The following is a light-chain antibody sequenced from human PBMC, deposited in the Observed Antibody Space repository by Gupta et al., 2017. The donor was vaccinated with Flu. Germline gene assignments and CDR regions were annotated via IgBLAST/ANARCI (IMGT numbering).Light chain of an antibody. J-gene: IGLJ1*01. Sequence: QSVLTQPPSVSGAPGQRDTISCTGSSSNIGAGYDVHWYQQLPGTAPKRLIYGNSNRPSGVPDRFSGSKSGTSASLAITGLQAEDEADYYCQSYDSSLSGRVFGTGTKVTVL. V-gene: IGLV1-40*01. CDR3: QSYDSSLSGRV. CDR1: SSNIGAGYD. CDR2: GNS.